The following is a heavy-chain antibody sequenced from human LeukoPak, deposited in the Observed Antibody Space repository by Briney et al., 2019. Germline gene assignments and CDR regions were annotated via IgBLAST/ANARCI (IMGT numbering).Heavy chain of an antibody. D-gene: IGHD3-22*01. CDR1: GFTFSGYW. J-gene: IGHJ4*02. Sequence: GGSLRLSCAASGFTFSGYWMSWVRQTPEKGLEWVANIKQDGYEKYYVDSVKGRFTISRDNAKNSLYLQMNSLRAEDTAVYYCARDSSGYYGDGFDYWGQGTLVTVSS. CDR3: ARDSSGYYGDGFDY. V-gene: IGHV3-7*03. CDR2: IKQDGYEK.